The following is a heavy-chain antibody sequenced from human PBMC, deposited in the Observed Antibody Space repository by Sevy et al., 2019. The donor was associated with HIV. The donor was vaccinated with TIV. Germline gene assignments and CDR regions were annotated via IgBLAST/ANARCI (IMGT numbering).Heavy chain of an antibody. CDR1: GFTFSSYS. Sequence: GESLKISCAASGFTFSSYSMNWVRQAPGKGLEWVSYISSSSSTIYYADSVKGRFTISTDNAKNSLYLQMNSLRHKDTAVYDCARDPPDYGDYGGGDYWGQGTLVTVSS. V-gene: IGHV3-48*02. CDR2: ISSSSSTI. D-gene: IGHD4-17*01. CDR3: ARDPPDYGDYGGGDY. J-gene: IGHJ4*02.